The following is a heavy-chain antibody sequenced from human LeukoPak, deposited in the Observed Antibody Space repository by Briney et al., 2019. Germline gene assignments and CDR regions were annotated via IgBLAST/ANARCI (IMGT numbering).Heavy chain of an antibody. D-gene: IGHD3-10*01. CDR1: GYTFSAYF. CDR2: MNPNNGGT. V-gene: IGHV1-2*02. J-gene: IGHJ5*02. CDR3: ARERGGVGWYDP. Sequence: ASVKVSCKASGYTFSAYFMHWVRQAPGEGLEWMGWMNPNNGGTKFAQKFQGRVTMTRDTSISTAYMELSGLRSDDTAVYYCARERGGVGWYDPWGQGTLVTVSS.